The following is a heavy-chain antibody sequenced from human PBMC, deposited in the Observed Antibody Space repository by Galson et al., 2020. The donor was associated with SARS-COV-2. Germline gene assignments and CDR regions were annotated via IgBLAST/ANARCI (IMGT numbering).Heavy chain of an antibody. Sequence: GGSLRLSCTGSGFTFRRNWMTWVRQAPGKGLEWVAHINQDESAKDYVDFVQGRFFISRDNVENSVFLQMNNLRVDDTAVYYCASGSGWLIDYWGQGTLVTVSS. J-gene: IGHJ4*02. CDR3: ASGSGWLIDY. D-gene: IGHD6-19*01. V-gene: IGHV3-7*01. CDR2: INQDESAK. CDR1: GFTFRRNW.